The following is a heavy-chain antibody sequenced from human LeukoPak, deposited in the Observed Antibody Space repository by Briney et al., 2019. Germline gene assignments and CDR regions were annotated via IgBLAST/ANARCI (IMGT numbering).Heavy chain of an antibody. V-gene: IGHV4-59*08. Sequence: SETLSLTCTVSGGSISTYYWSWIRQPPGKGLEWIGYIYYSGSTNSNPSLKSRVTISVDTSKHHFSLKLNSVTAADTAVYYCTRHGGGYYYFDYWGRGTLVTVSS. D-gene: IGHD2-21*01. CDR1: GGSISTYY. CDR3: TRHGGGYYYFDY. J-gene: IGHJ4*02. CDR2: IYYSGST.